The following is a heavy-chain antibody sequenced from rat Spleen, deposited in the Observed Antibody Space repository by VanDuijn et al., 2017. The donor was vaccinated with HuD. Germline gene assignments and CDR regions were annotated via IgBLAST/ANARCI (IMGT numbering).Heavy chain of an antibody. V-gene: IGHV6-6*01. J-gene: IGHJ2*01. CDR3: AREGKLGVRGYYFDY. CDR2: IKAKSNNYAT. D-gene: IGHD5-1*01. CDR1: GFTFSTAW. Sequence: EVQVLESGGGLVQPGNSLKLSCATSGFTFSTAWMYWYRQFPEKRLEWVARIKAKSNNYATDYTDSVKGRFTISRDDSKSSIYLQMNNLKEEDTAIYYCAREGKLGVRGYYFDYWGQGVMVTVSS.